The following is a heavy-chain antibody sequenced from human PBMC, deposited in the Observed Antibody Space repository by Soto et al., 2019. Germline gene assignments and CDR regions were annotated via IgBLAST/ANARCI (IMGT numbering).Heavy chain of an antibody. Sequence: GASLKVSCKASGYTFTSYDINWVRQATGQGLEWMGWMNPNSGNTGYAQKFQGRVTMTRNTSISTAYMELSSLRSEDTAVYYCARRGITIFGVVIQGDSYYYMDVWGKGTTVTVSS. D-gene: IGHD3-3*01. J-gene: IGHJ6*03. V-gene: IGHV1-8*01. CDR3: ARRGITIFGVVIQGDSYYYMDV. CDR2: MNPNSGNT. CDR1: GYTFTSYD.